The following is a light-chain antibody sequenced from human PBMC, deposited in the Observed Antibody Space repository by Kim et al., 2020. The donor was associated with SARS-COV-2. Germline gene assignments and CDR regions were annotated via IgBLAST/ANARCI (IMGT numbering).Light chain of an antibody. Sequence: RSDAMSCTGTGSDVGGYNYVSWYQRHPDKAPKLMIYDVNQRPSGVPDRFSGSKSGNTASLTISGLQAEDEADYYCCSYAGNNMVIFGGGTQLTVL. CDR3: CSYAGNNMVI. CDR1: GSDVGGYNY. V-gene: IGLV2-11*01. J-gene: IGLJ2*01. CDR2: DVN.